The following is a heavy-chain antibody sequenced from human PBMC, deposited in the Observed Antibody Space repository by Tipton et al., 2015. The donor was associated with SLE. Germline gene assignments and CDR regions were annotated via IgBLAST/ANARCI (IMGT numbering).Heavy chain of an antibody. J-gene: IGHJ4*02. V-gene: IGHV3-30*03. D-gene: IGHD3-3*01. CDR2: ISYDGSNK. CDR1: GFSFRDYW. CDR3: ARGGFWSGYYKYYFDY. Sequence: SLRLSCEASGFSFRDYWMSWVRQAPGKGLEWVAVISYDGSNKYYADSVKGRFTISRDNSKNTLYLQMNSLRAEDTAVYYCARGGFWSGYYKYYFDYWGQGTLVTVSS.